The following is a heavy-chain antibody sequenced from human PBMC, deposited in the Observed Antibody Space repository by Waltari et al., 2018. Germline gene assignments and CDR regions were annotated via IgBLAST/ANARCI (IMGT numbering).Heavy chain of an antibody. Sequence: QVQLEESGPGLVKPSETLSLTCSVSGYSISSGYYWGWIRQTPGKGLEWIGMIYHSGRTYYNPSLKSQVTIAVDTSKNQFSLRLRSVTAADTAVYYCARDQYDFWSGYYYWYFDLWGRGTLVTVSS. CDR2: IYHSGRT. CDR3: ARDQYDFWSGYYYWYFDL. CDR1: GYSISSGYY. D-gene: IGHD3-3*01. V-gene: IGHV4-38-2*02. J-gene: IGHJ2*01.